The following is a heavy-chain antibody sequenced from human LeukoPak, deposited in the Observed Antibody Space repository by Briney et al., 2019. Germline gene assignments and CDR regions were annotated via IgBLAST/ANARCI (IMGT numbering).Heavy chain of an antibody. Sequence: GGSLRLSCAASGFAFSSYDMSWVRQAPGKGLEWVSAIGGDSGTTYADPVKGRFTISRDNSKYTLYLQMNSLRAEDTAIYYCAKTIPYWYFDLWGRGTLVTVSS. CDR3: AKTIPYWYFDL. CDR2: IGGDSGTT. V-gene: IGHV3-23*01. J-gene: IGHJ2*01. D-gene: IGHD5-24*01. CDR1: GFAFSSYD.